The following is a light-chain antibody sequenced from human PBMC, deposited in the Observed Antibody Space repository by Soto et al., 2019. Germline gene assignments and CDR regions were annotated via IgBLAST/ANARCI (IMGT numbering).Light chain of an antibody. J-gene: IGLJ2*01. Sequence: QSLLAQPASVSGSPGQSITISCTGTSSDVGGHNYVSWYQQHPGKAPKLMIYEVSNRPSGVSNRFSGSKSGNTASLTISGLQAEDEANYYCSSYTSSSTLIFGGGAQLTVL. V-gene: IGLV2-14*01. CDR2: EVS. CDR3: SSYTSSSTLI. CDR1: SSDVGGHNY.